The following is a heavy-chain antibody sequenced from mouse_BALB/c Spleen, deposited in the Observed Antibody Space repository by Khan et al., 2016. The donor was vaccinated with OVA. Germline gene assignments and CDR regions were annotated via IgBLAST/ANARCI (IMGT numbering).Heavy chain of an antibody. J-gene: IGHJ4*01. Sequence: VQLQQSGAELMKPGASVKISCKATGYTFSSYWIEWVKQRPGHGLEWIGEILPGSGSTNYNEKFKGKATFTADASSNTAYMQLSSLTSADSAIYYDARKGIYCYGSSYDYAMDYWGQGTSVTVSS. D-gene: IGHD1-1*01. CDR1: GYTFSSYW. CDR3: ARKGIYCYGSSYDYAMDY. V-gene: IGHV1-9*01. CDR2: ILPGSGST.